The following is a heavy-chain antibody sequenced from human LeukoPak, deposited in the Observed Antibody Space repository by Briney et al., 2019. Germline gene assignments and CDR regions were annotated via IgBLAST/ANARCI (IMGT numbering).Heavy chain of an antibody. CDR3: ARTRSSSSSWYGQFDY. J-gene: IGHJ4*02. D-gene: IGHD6-13*01. V-gene: IGHV1-46*01. CDR1: GYTFTNNW. Sequence: ASVKVSCKAFGYTFTNNWMHWVRQAPGQGPEWMGLISPTGGSTAYAQKFQGRVTITADKSTGTAYMELSSLRSEDTAVYYCARTRSSSSSWYGQFDYWGQGTLVTVSS. CDR2: ISPTGGST.